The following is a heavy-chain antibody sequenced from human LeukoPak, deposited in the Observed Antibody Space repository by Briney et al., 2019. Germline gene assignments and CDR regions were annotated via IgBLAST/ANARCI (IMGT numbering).Heavy chain of an antibody. Sequence: PSETLSLTCAVYGGSFSGYYWSWIRQPPGKGLEWIGEINHSGSTNYNPSLKSRVTISVDTPKNQFSLKLSSVTAADTAVYYCARIPFVVVPAARRRGGWFDPWGQGTLVTVSS. V-gene: IGHV4-34*01. D-gene: IGHD2-2*01. CDR2: INHSGST. CDR3: ARIPFVVVPAARRRGGWFDP. J-gene: IGHJ5*02. CDR1: GGSFSGYY.